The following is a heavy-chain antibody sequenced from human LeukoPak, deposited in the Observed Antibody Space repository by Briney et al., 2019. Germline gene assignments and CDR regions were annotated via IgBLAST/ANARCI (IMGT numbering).Heavy chain of an antibody. Sequence: SETLSLTCAVYGGSFSGYYWSWIRQPPGKGLEWIGEINHSGSTNYNPSLKSRVTIPVDTSKNQFSLKLSSVTAADTAVYYCARRYDYVWGSPPYGMDVWGQGTTVTVSS. CDR3: ARRYDYVWGSPPYGMDV. J-gene: IGHJ6*02. V-gene: IGHV4-34*01. D-gene: IGHD3-16*01. CDR2: INHSGST. CDR1: GGSFSGYY.